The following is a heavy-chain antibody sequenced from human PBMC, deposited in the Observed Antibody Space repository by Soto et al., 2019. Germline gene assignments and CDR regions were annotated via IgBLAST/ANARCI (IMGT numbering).Heavy chain of an antibody. Sequence: EVQLLESGGGLVQPGGSLRLSCAASGFTFSSYAMSWVRQAPGKGLEWVSAMSGSGGTTYYADSVKGRFTISRDNSKNPLYLQMHSLRAEDTAVYYCAKDFNWGSPDWYFDLWGRGTLVTVSS. CDR1: GFTFSSYA. CDR3: AKDFNWGSPDWYFDL. V-gene: IGHV3-23*01. D-gene: IGHD7-27*01. CDR2: MSGSGGTT. J-gene: IGHJ2*01.